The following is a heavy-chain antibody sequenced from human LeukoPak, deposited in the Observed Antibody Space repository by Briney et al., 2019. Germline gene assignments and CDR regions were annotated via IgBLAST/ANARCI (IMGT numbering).Heavy chain of an antibody. Sequence: PGGSLRLSCAAYGFTFSSYWMHWVRQAPWKGLVWVSRINSDGSSTSYADSVKGRFTISRDNAKNTLYLQMNSLRAEDTAVYYCASILRTYYYDSSAGAFDIWGQGTMVTVSS. J-gene: IGHJ3*02. CDR1: GFTFSSYW. CDR3: ASILRTYYYDSSAGAFDI. V-gene: IGHV3-74*01. CDR2: INSDGSST. D-gene: IGHD3-22*01.